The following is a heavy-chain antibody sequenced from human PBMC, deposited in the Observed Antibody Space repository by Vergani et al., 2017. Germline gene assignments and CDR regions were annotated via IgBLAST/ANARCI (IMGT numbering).Heavy chain of an antibody. V-gene: IGHV3-9*01. Sequence: EVQLVESGGGLVQPGRSLRLSCAASGFTFDDYAMHWVRQAPGKGLEWVSGISWNSGSIGYADSVKGRFTISRDNAKNSLYLQMNSLRAEDTALYYCARESPYYCTDGVCMAFDIWGQGTMVTVSS. CDR2: ISWNSGSI. CDR1: GFTFDDYA. D-gene: IGHD2-8*01. J-gene: IGHJ3*02. CDR3: ARESPYYCTDGVCMAFDI.